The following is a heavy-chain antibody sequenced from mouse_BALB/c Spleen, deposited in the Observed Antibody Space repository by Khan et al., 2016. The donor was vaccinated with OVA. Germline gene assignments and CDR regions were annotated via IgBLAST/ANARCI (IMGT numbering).Heavy chain of an antibody. V-gene: IGHV3-2*02. CDR3: ARSLYYSYGYALDC. CDR1: GYSITSDYA. J-gene: IGHJ4*01. D-gene: IGHD2-12*01. CDR2: ISSTGST. Sequence: EVQLKESGPGLVKPSQSLSLTCTVTGYSITSDYAWNWIRQFPGNKLEWMGYISSTGSTSYNPPLKSRISITRDTSKNQFFLQLKSVTTEDTATYYCARSLYYSYGYALDCWGRGTSVTVSS.